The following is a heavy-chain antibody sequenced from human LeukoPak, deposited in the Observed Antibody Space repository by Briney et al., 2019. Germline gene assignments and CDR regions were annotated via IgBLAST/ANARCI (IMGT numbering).Heavy chain of an antibody. J-gene: IGHJ4*02. CDR2: IRSKRHTGTA. CDR1: GFTFGDYG. D-gene: IGHD6-13*01. V-gene: IGHV3-49*04. CDR3: TREEGFIAAAGTTIQFDY. Sequence: GGSLRLSCSASGFTFGDYGMSWVRQAPGKGLEWVSFIRSKRHTGTAEYAASVRGRFTISRDDSKSIAYLQMNSLKTEDTAVYYCTREEGFIAAAGTTIQFDYWGQGTLVTVSS.